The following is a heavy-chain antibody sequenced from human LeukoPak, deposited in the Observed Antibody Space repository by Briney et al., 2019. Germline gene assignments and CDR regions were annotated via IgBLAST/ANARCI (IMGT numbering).Heavy chain of an antibody. CDR2: ISGSGGST. V-gene: IGHV3-23*01. CDR1: GFIVSSNY. D-gene: IGHD3-10*01. CDR3: ANSLYGSGVFDY. J-gene: IGHJ4*02. Sequence: GGSLRLSCAASGFIVSSNYMSWVRQAPGKGLEWVSAISGSGGSTYYADSVKGRFTISRDNSKNTLYLQMNSLRAEDTAVYYCANSLYGSGVFDYWGQGTLVTVSS.